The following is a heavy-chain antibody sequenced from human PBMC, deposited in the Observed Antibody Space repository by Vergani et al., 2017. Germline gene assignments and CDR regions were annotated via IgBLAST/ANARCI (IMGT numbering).Heavy chain of an antibody. J-gene: IGHJ2*01. CDR3: VRLPRGPWNFDL. CDR2: ISPDGSAT. CDR1: GYIFSNFW. V-gene: IGHV3-7*02. Sequence: EKQLVQSGSETKKPGESLKISCQAFGYIFSNFWIGWVRQRPGRGLEWVAHISPDGSATSYVDSVKGRFTISRDNTKNSLSLQMSGLRVEDTAVYYCVRLPRGPWNFDLWGRGTLITVSS.